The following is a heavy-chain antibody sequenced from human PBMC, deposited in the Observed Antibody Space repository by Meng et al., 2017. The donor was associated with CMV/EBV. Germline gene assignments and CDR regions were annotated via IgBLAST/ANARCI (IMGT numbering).Heavy chain of an antibody. V-gene: IGHV3-30*02. CDR1: GFTLSNYD. CDR3: AKVSVDIPAALAPFDY. Sequence: GESLKISCAASGFTLSNYDMHWVRQAPGKGLEWVTFIRHDGSNKYYADSVKGRLTISRDNSKNTLYLQMNSLRPEDTALYYCAKVSVDIPAALAPFDYWGQGTLVTVSS. J-gene: IGHJ4*02. D-gene: IGHD6-13*01. CDR2: IRHDGSNK.